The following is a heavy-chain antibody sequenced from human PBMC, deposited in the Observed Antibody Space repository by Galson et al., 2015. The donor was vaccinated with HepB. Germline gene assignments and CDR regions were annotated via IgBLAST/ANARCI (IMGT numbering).Heavy chain of an antibody. V-gene: IGHV1-18*01. CDR3: ARDRVPGYSDYVLAWFDP. CDR1: GYTFTSYD. D-gene: IGHD4-11*01. J-gene: IGHJ5*02. CDR2: INVNNGNT. Sequence: SVKVSCKASGYTFTSYDISWLRQAPGQGLEWMGWINVNNGNTNYAQKFQGRVTMTTETATSTAYMELRSLRSDDTAMYYCARDRVPGYSDYVLAWFDPWGQGTLVTVSS.